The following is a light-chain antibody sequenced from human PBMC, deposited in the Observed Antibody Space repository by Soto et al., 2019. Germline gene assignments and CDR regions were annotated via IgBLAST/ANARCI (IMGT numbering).Light chain of an antibody. CDR2: EVS. J-gene: IGLJ1*01. CDR1: SSDVGSYNL. CDR3: CSYAGSSTFYV. Sequence: QSAVTQPATVSGSPGQSSTISCTGTSSDVGSYNLVSWYQQHPGKAPKLMIYEVSKRPSGVSNRFSGSKSGNTASLTISGLQAEDEADYYCCSYAGSSTFYVFGTGTKVT. V-gene: IGLV2-23*02.